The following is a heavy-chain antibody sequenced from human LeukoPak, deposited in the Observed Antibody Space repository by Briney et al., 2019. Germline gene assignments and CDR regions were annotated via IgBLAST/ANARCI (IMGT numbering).Heavy chain of an antibody. CDR2: IYTSGST. V-gene: IGHV4-61*02. J-gene: IGHJ5*02. CDR1: GGSISSGSYY. D-gene: IGHD3-3*01. Sequence: SQTLSLTCTVSGGSISSGSYYWSWIRQPAGKGLEWIGRIYTSGSTNYNPSLKSRVTMSVDTSKNQFSLKLSSVTAADTAVYYCARAQLRFLEWNWFDPWGQGTLVTVSS. CDR3: ARAQLRFLEWNWFDP.